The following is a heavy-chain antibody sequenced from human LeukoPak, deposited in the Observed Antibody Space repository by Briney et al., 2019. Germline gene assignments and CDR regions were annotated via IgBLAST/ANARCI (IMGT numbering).Heavy chain of an antibody. D-gene: IGHD6-13*01. CDR3: ARIAAAGAWYFDY. CDR1: GGSFSGYY. J-gene: IGHJ4*02. V-gene: IGHV4-34*01. Sequence: SETLSLTCAVSGGSFSGYYWSWIRQPPGEGLEWIGEINHSGSTTYNPSLKSRVTISIDTSRNQFSPNLNSVTAADAAVYYCARIAAAGAWYFDYWGQGALVTVSS. CDR2: INHSGST.